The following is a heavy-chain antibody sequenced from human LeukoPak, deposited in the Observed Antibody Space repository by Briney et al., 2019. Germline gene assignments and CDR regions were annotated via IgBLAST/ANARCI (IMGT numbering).Heavy chain of an antibody. CDR2: INWNSDSI. Sequence: GGSLRLSYTASGFIFDDFGMNWVRQVPGKGLEWVSGINWNSDSINYVESVRGRFTISRDNAKNSLYLQMNSLRAEDTAFYYCVRDGGYCSNTDCYSFDYWGQGIAVTVSS. CDR1: GFIFDDFG. J-gene: IGHJ4*02. D-gene: IGHD2-2*01. V-gene: IGHV3-20*03. CDR3: VRDGGYCSNTDCYSFDY.